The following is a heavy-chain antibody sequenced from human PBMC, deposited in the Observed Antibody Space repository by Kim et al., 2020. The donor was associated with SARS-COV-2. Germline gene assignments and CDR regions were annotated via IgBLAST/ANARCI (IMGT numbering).Heavy chain of an antibody. CDR3: AKDLRYFDWLSEFDY. CDR2: ISGSGGST. V-gene: IGHV3-23*01. Sequence: GGSLRLSCAASGFTFSSYAMSWVRQAPGKGLEWVSAISGSGGSTYYADSVKGRFTISRDNSKNTLYLQMNSLRAEDTAVYYCAKDLRYFDWLSEFDYWGQGTLVTVSS. D-gene: IGHD3-9*01. CDR1: GFTFSSYA. J-gene: IGHJ4*02.